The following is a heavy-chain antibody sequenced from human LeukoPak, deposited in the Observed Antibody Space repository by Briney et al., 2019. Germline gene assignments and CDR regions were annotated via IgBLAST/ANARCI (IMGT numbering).Heavy chain of an antibody. V-gene: IGHV3-30*02. CDR2: IRYDGSNK. CDR3: AKDRGRWLQNMDV. CDR1: GFTFSSYG. D-gene: IGHD5-24*01. Sequence: GGSLRLSCAASGFTFSSYGMHWVRQAPGKGLEWVAFIRYDGSNKYYADSVKGRFTIFRDNSKNTLYLQMNSLRAEDTAVYYCAKDRGRWLQNMDVWGKGTTVTISS. J-gene: IGHJ6*03.